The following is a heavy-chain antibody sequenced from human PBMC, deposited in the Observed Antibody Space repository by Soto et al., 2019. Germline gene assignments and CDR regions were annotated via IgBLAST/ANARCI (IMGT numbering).Heavy chain of an antibody. Sequence: ASVKVSCKTSGFTFTTYYIHWVRQAPGQGLEWMGMIDPSGGSTTYAQKFQGRITMTSDMSTSTVYMELSSLRSEDTAVYYCARVPYDTTGYYASWGQGTLVTVSS. J-gene: IGHJ5*02. D-gene: IGHD3-22*01. CDR1: GFTFTTYY. CDR2: IDPSGGST. CDR3: ARVPYDTTGYYAS. V-gene: IGHV1-46*01.